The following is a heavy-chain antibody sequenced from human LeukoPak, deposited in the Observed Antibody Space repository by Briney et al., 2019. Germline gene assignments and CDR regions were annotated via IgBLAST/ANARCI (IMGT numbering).Heavy chain of an antibody. V-gene: IGHV1-46*01. CDR3: AGGHCSSTSCYTAGYYYYYMDV. Sequence: ASVKASCKASGYTFTSYYMHWVRQAPGQGLEWMGIINPSGGSTSYAQKFQGRLTMTRDTSTSTVYMELSSLRSEDTAVYYCAGGHCSSTSCYTAGYYYYYMDVWGKGTTVTVSS. D-gene: IGHD2-2*02. CDR1: GYTFTSYY. CDR2: INPSGGST. J-gene: IGHJ6*03.